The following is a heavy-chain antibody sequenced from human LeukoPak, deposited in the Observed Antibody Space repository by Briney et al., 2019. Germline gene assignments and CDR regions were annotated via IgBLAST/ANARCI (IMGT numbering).Heavy chain of an antibody. J-gene: IGHJ5*02. CDR2: IYYSGST. V-gene: IGHV4-59*01. CDR1: GGSISSYY. Sequence: SETLSLTCTVSGGSISSYYWSWIRQPPGKGLEWIGYIYYSGSTNYNPSLKSRVTISVDTSKNQFSLKLSSVTAADTAVYYCARGFSDFWSGYYLGAWFDPWGQGTLVTVSS. CDR3: ARGFSDFWSGYYLGAWFDP. D-gene: IGHD3-3*01.